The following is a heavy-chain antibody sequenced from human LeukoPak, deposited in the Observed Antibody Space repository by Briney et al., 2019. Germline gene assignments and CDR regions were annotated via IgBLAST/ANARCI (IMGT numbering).Heavy chain of an antibody. CDR1: GGSISSSSYY. J-gene: IGHJ4*02. D-gene: IGHD1-14*01. V-gene: IGHV4-39*07. CDR2: IYYSGST. Sequence: SETLSLTCTVSGGSISSSSYYWGWIRQPPGKGLEWIGSIYYSGSTYYNPSLKSRVTISVDTSKNQFSLKLSSVTAADTAVYYCAREGLTHGDIDYWGQGTLVTVSS. CDR3: AREGLTHGDIDY.